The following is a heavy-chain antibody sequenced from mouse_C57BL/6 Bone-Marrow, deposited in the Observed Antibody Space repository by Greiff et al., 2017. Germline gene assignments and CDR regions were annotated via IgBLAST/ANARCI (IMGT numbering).Heavy chain of an antibody. V-gene: IGHV1-80*01. J-gene: IGHJ4*01. CDR3: ARGVGSSYAPYAMDY. D-gene: IGHD1-1*01. Sequence: QVQLQQSGAELVKPGASVKISCKASGYAFSSYWMNWVKQRPGKGLEWIGQIYPGDGDTNYNGKFKGKATLTADKSSSTAYMQLSSLTSEDSAVYFCARGVGSSYAPYAMDYWGQGTSVTVSS. CDR1: GYAFSSYW. CDR2: IYPGDGDT.